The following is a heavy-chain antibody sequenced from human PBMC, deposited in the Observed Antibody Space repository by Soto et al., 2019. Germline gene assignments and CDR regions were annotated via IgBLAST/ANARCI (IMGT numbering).Heavy chain of an antibody. J-gene: IGHJ4*02. CDR2: VYYSGST. CDR3: GRLEGLATISYYFDY. V-gene: IGHV4-39*01. CDR1: GGYVRSSSYY. Sequence: SETLSLTCTVSGGYVRSSSYYWGRVRQPPGKGLEWIGSVYYSGSTYYNPSLESRVTISVDKSKNQFSLKLMSLSAADTAVYYCGRLEGLATISYYFDYWGQGALVTVSS. D-gene: IGHD3-9*01.